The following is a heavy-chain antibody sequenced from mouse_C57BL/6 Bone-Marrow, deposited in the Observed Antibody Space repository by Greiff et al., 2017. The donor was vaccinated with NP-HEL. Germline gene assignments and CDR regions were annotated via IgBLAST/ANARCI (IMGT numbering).Heavy chain of an antibody. V-gene: IGHV5-16*01. CDR1: GFTFSDYY. CDR3: ARDRDYYGSSDAMDY. J-gene: IGHJ4*01. D-gene: IGHD1-1*01. Sequence: EVKLMESEGGLVQPGSSMKLSCTASGFTFSDYYMAWVRQVPEKGLEWVANINYDGSSTYYLDSLKSRFIISRDNAKNILYLQMSSLKSEDTATYYCARDRDYYGSSDAMDYWGQGTSVTVSS. CDR2: INYDGSST.